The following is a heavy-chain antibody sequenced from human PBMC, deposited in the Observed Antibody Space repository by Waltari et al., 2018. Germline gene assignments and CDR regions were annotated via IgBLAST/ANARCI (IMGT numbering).Heavy chain of an antibody. V-gene: IGHV1-69*01. Sequence: QVQLVQSGAEVKKPGSSVKVSCQASGGTFSRYAISWVRQAPGPGLEWMGGIIPIFGTANYAQKFQGRVTITADESTSTAYMELSSLRSEDTAVYYCARVLDFWGGYYRAYYGMDVWGQGTTVTVSS. D-gene: IGHD3-3*01. CDR1: GGTFSRYA. J-gene: IGHJ6*02. CDR3: ARVLDFWGGYYRAYYGMDV. CDR2: IIPIFGTA.